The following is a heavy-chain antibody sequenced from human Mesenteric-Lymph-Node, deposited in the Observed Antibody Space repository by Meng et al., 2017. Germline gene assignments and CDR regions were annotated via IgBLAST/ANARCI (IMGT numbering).Heavy chain of an antibody. J-gene: IGHJ4*02. D-gene: IGHD6-25*01. CDR1: GDSITSGDYS. V-gene: IGHV6-1*01. Sequence: QVQFQESGSGLVRPSQTLSLTCAVSGDSITSGDYSWNWIRQSPSGGLEWLGRTYYKSKWYNDYAESVKSRITINPDTSKNQFSLQLNSVTPEDTAVYYCARDPAAFDFWGQGILVTVSS. CDR2: TYYKSKWYN. CDR3: ARDPAAFDF.